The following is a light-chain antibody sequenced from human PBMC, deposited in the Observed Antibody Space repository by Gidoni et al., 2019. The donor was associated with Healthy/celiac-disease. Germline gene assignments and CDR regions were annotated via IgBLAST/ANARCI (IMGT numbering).Light chain of an antibody. CDR3: QQYYSTPYT. Sequence: DIVMTQSPDSLAVSLGERATINCKSSQSVLYSSNNKNYLAGYQQKPGQPPKLLIYWASTRESGVPDRFSGSGSGTDFTLTISSLQAEDVAVYYCQQYYSTPYTFXQXTKLEIK. CDR2: WAS. CDR1: QSVLYSSNNKNY. V-gene: IGKV4-1*01. J-gene: IGKJ2*01.